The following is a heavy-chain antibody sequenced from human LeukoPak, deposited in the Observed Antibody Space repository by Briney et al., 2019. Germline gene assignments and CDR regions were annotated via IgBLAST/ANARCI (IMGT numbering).Heavy chain of an antibody. V-gene: IGHV1-46*01. D-gene: IGHD3-22*01. Sequence: ASVRVSCKASGYTFTSYYMHWVRQAPGQGLEWMGIINPSCGSTSYAQKFQGRVTMTRDTSTSTVYMELSSLRSEDTAVYYCARDRSATVVVITTGMDVWGQGTTVTVSS. CDR2: INPSCGST. CDR3: ARDRSATVVVITTGMDV. J-gene: IGHJ6*02. CDR1: GYTFTSYY.